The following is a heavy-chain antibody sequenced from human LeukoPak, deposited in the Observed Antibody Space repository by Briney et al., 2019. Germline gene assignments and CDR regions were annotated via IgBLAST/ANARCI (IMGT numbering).Heavy chain of an antibody. CDR2: IRYSGRT. V-gene: IGHV4-59*01. Sequence: PSETLSLTCTASDGSINSDFWTWIRQPPGKGLEWIGYIRYSGRTSYNPSLKSRVTISIDTSKNLFSLQLRSVTTADTAIYYCARIPDVSGWPFDYWGQGTLVTVSS. CDR3: ARIPDVSGWPFDY. D-gene: IGHD6-19*01. J-gene: IGHJ4*02. CDR1: DGSINSDF.